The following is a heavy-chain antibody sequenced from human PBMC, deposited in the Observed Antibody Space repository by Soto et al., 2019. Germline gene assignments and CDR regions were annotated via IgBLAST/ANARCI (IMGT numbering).Heavy chain of an antibody. CDR2: IYYSGHT. Sequence: QVQLQESGPGLVKPSQTLSLICTVSGGSISSGDYYWSWIRQPPGMALAGIAYIYYSGHTYYNPSFQSRVTISVDTSKNQFSVRVSSLTVADRAVYYCDRHPRGNWVDHWGQGSLVTVSS. J-gene: IGHJ5*02. CDR1: GGSISSGDYY. CDR3: DRHPRGNWVDH. V-gene: IGHV4-30-4*01. D-gene: IGHD2-15*01.